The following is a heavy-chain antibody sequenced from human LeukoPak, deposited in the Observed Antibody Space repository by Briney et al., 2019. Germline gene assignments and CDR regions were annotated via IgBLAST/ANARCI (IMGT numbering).Heavy chain of an antibody. CDR1: GFTFSSYS. CDR2: ISSSSSTI. D-gene: IGHD6-19*01. Sequence: GGSLRLSCAASGFTFSSYSMNWVRQAPGKGLEWVSYISSSSSTIYYADSVKGRFTISRDNAKNSLYLQMNSLRDEDTAVYYCARDKPGIAVERSFDYWGQGTLVTVSS. V-gene: IGHV3-48*02. J-gene: IGHJ4*02. CDR3: ARDKPGIAVERSFDY.